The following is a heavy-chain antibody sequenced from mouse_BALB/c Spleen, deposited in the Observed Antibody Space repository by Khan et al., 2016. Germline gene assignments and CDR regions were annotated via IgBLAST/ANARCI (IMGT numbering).Heavy chain of an antibody. V-gene: IGHV7-3*02. CDR3: ARVAYGNYGSWHVMDC. CDR1: GFTFTDYY. CDR2: IRNKPNGYTT. D-gene: IGHD2-10*02. Sequence: EVELVESGGGLVQPGGYLRLSCTTAGFTFTDYYISWVRQPPEKALEWLGFIRNKPNGYTTEYSASVKGRFTISRDNSQSILYLQMSIWRAEDSATEEWARVAYGNYGSWHVMDCGGQGTEVTVS. J-gene: IGHJ4*01.